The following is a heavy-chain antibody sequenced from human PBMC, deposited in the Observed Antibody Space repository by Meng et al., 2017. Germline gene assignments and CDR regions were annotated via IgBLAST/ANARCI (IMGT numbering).Heavy chain of an antibody. Sequence: QAQLQEAGPGLVKPSQTLALTCTVSGGSISSGGYYWSWIRQHPGKGLEWIGYIYYSGSTYYNPSLKSRVTISVDTSKNQFSLKLSSVTAADTAVYYCASVVRGVINFDYWGQGTLVTVSS. D-gene: IGHD3-10*02. J-gene: IGHJ4*02. CDR2: IYYSGST. CDR3: ASVVRGVINFDY. V-gene: IGHV4-31*03. CDR1: GGSISSGGYY.